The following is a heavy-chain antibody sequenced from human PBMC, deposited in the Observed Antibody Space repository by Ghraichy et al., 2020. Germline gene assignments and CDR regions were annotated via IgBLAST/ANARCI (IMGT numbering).Heavy chain of an antibody. D-gene: IGHD6-13*01. CDR1: GDSISSGGYY. J-gene: IGHJ4*02. CDR2: IYYSGST. CDR3: ARAKHPYSSSCFFDY. V-gene: IGHV4-31*03. Sequence: SETLSLTCTVSGDSISSGGYYWSWIRQHPGKGLEWIGYIYYSGSTYYNPSLKSRVSISADTSKNQFSLKMSSVTAADTAMYYCARAKHPYSSSCFFDYWGQGTLVTVSS.